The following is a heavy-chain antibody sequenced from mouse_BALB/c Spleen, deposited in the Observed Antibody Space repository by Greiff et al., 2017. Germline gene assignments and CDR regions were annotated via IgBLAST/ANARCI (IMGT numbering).Heavy chain of an antibody. V-gene: IGHV14-1*02. CDR1: GFNIKDYY. Sequence: VQLQQSGAELVRPGALVKLSCKASGFNIKDYYMHWVKQRPEQGLEWIGWIDPENGNTIYDPKFQGKASITADTSSNTAYLQLSRLTSEDTAVYYCVAYDYDFADWGQGTLVTVSA. D-gene: IGHD2-4*01. J-gene: IGHJ3*01. CDR2: IDPENGNT. CDR3: VAYDYDFAD.